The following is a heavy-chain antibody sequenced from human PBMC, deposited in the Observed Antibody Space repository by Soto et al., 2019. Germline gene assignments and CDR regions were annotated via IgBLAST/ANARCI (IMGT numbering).Heavy chain of an antibody. CDR3: AREGGGYCSGGSCYSDYYYYGMDV. CDR2: IYSGGST. V-gene: IGHV3-53*02. D-gene: IGHD2-15*01. J-gene: IGHJ6*02. CDR1: GFTVSSNY. Sequence: EVQLVETGGGLIQPGGSLRLSCAASGFTVSSNYMSWVRQAPGKGLEWVSVIYSGGSTYYADSVKGRFTISRDNSKNTLYLQMNSLRADDTAVYYCAREGGGYCSGGSCYSDYYYYGMDVWGQGTTVTVSS.